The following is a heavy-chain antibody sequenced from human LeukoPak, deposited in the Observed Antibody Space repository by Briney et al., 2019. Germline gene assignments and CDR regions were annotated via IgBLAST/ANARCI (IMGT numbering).Heavy chain of an antibody. J-gene: IGHJ5*02. CDR3: VRAKSGPYNWFDP. D-gene: IGHD3-3*01. CDR1: GYTFTSYD. CDR2: MNPNSGNT. Sequence: ASVKVSCKASGYTFTSYDINWVRQATGQGLEWMGWMNPNSGNTGYAPNFQGRVTITRSTSISTAYMELSSLRSEDTAVYYCVRAKSGPYNWFDPWGQGTLVTVSS. V-gene: IGHV1-8*01.